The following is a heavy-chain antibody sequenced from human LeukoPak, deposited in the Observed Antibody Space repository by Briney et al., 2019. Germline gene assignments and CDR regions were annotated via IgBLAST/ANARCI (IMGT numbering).Heavy chain of an antibody. CDR1: GGSISSYY. CDR3: AREKQDIVVVPAARHYYYYYMDV. CDR2: IYYSGST. Sequence: SETLSLTCTVSGGSISSYYWSWIRQPPGKGLEWIGYIYYSGSTNYNPSLKSRVTISVDTSKNQFSLKLSSVTAADTAVYYCAREKQDIVVVPAARHYYYYYMDVWGKGTTVTVSS. V-gene: IGHV4-59*01. D-gene: IGHD2-2*01. J-gene: IGHJ6*03.